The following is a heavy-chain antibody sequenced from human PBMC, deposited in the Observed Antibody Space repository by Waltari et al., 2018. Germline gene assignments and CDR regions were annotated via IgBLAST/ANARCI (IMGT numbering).Heavy chain of an antibody. D-gene: IGHD1-1*01. J-gene: IGHJ4*02. Sequence: VRLVESGGGLIHPGGYLRLSCAAFGLSFSNNYMHWVRQAPGKGLECVSVIYTGEMTYYSDAVKGRFTISRDISKNMVYLQMNNLRAEDTALYYCARDTTSRERAGDWGQGTLVTVSS. CDR3: ARDTTSRERAGD. CDR1: GLSFSNNY. CDR2: IYTGEMT. V-gene: IGHV3-53*01.